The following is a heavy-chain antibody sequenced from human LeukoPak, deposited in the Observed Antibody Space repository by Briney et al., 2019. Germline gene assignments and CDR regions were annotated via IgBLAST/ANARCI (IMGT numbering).Heavy chain of an antibody. Sequence: SETLSLTCAVYGGSFSGYYWSWIRHPPGKGLEWIGEINHSGSTNYNPSLKSRVTISVDTSKNQFSLKLSSVTAADTAVYYCASPHYDYVWGSYRYLGDYWGQGTLVTVSS. J-gene: IGHJ4*02. CDR1: GGSFSGYY. D-gene: IGHD3-16*02. V-gene: IGHV4-34*01. CDR3: ASPHYDYVWGSYRYLGDY. CDR2: INHSGST.